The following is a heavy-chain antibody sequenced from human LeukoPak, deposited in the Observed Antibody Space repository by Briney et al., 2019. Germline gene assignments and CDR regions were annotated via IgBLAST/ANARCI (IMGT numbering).Heavy chain of an antibody. CDR3: AREYYYDSSGSDY. CDR2: IIPIFGTA. Sequence: ASVKVSCKASGGTFSSNTISWVRQAPGQGLECMGGIIPIFGTANYAQKFQGRVTITADESTSTAYMELSSLRYEDTAVYYCAREYYYDSSGSDYWGQGTLVTVSS. J-gene: IGHJ4*02. V-gene: IGHV1-69*13. CDR1: GGTFSSNT. D-gene: IGHD3-22*01.